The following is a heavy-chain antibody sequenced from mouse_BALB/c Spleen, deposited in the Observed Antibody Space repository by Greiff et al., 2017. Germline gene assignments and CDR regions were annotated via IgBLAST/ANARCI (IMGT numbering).Heavy chain of an antibody. V-gene: IGHV7-3*02. D-gene: IGHD2-10*02. CDR2: IRNKANGYTT. CDR1: GFTFTDYY. J-gene: IGHJ4*01. Sequence: DVKLVESGGGLVQPGGSLRLSCATSGFTFTDYYMSWVRQPPGKALEWLGFIRNKANGYTTEYSASVKGRFTISRDNSQSILYLQMNTLRAEDSATYYCAREKYGNYEGAMDYWGQGTSVTVSS. CDR3: AREKYGNYEGAMDY.